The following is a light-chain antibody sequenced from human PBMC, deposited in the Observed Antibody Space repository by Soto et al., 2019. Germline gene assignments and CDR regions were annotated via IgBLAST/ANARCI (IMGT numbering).Light chain of an antibody. CDR1: QSISSW. V-gene: IGKV1-5*01. Sequence: DIQMTQSPSTLSASVGDRVTITCRASQSISSWLAWYQQKPGKAPKLLIYDASSLESGVPARFSGSGSGTEFTLTISILQPDDFATYYCQQYNSYSWTFGPGTKVEIK. J-gene: IGKJ1*01. CDR3: QQYNSYSWT. CDR2: DAS.